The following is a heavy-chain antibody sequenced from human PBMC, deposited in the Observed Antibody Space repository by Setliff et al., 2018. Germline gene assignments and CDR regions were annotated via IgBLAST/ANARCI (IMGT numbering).Heavy chain of an antibody. CDR1: GYTFTDFG. J-gene: IGHJ4*02. V-gene: IGHV1-18*01. Sequence: GASVKVSCKASGYTFTDFGVGWVRQAPGQGLEWVGWISPHNGNTYYAPKFQGTVLMTADTSTTTAYLELRSLRSDDTAVYYCSRLVRFCTRIVCQRLSGDDYWGQGTLVTVSS. D-gene: IGHD3-10*01. CDR2: ISPHNGNT. CDR3: SRLVRFCTRIVCQRLSGDDY.